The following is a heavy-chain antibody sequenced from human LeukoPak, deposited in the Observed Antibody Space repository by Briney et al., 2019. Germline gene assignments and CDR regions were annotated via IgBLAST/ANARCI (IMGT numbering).Heavy chain of an antibody. J-gene: IGHJ4*02. CDR1: GFTLSSYA. CDR3: ARESESGWDGDRGPYFDY. D-gene: IGHD6-19*01. CDR2: ISNSGTIK. V-gene: IGHV3-48*03. Sequence: GRSLSLSCAASGFTLSSYAMSWVRQAAGTGLEFVSYISNSGTIKYNADSVKGRFTISRDNAKNSLYLQMNGLRAEDTAVYYCARESESGWDGDRGPYFDYWGQGTLVTVSS.